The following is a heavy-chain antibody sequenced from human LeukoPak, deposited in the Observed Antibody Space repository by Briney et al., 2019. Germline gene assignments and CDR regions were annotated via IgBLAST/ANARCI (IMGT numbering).Heavy chain of an antibody. J-gene: IGHJ4*02. CDR1: GGSINSGAYY. Sequence: PSETLSLTCTVSGGSINSGAYYWSWIRQSAGKGLEWTGYIYYSGSTYYNPSLRSRITISVDTSKNQFSLKLSSVTAADTAVYYCAGDDNGYGRNHYWGQGTLVTVSS. CDR3: AGDDNGYGRNHY. D-gene: IGHD5-12*01. V-gene: IGHV4-30-4*01. CDR2: IYYSGST.